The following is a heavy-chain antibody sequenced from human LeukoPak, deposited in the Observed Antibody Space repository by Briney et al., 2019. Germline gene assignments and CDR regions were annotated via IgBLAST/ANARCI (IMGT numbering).Heavy chain of an antibody. Sequence: ASVKVSCKASGYNFTTYYITWVRQVPGQGLEWMGWINTYNGVTNYLQRLQGRVTMTTDTSTSTAYMELTNLRTDDTAVYYCARRDHVWGSFICDYWGQGTLVIVSS. V-gene: IGHV1-18*01. D-gene: IGHD3-16*01. J-gene: IGHJ4*02. CDR1: GYNFTTYY. CDR3: ARRDHVWGSFICDY. CDR2: INTYNGVT.